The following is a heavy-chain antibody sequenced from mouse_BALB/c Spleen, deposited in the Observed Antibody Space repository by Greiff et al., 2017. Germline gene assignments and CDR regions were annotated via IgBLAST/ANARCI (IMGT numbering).Heavy chain of an antibody. CDR1: GFSLTGYG. Sequence: VQLQQSGPGLVAPSQSLSITCTVSGFSLTGYGVNWVRQPPGKGLEWLGMIWGDGSTDYNSALKSRLSISKDNSKSQVFLKMNSLQTDDTARYYCARGRVVAHWYFDVWGAGTTVTVSS. V-gene: IGHV2-6-7*01. CDR3: ARGRVVAHWYFDV. D-gene: IGHD1-1*01. CDR2: IWGDGST. J-gene: IGHJ1*01.